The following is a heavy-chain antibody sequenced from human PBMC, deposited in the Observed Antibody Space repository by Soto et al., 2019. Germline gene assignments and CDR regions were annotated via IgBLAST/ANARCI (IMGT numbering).Heavy chain of an antibody. CDR3: ARGPAAAGTGWFDP. Sequence: PSETLSLTCAVYGGSFSGYYWSWIRQPPGKGLEWIGEINHSGSTNYNPSLKSRVTISVDTSKNQFSLKLSSVTAADTAVYYCARGPAAAGTGWFDPWGQGTLVTVSS. D-gene: IGHD6-13*01. V-gene: IGHV4-34*01. J-gene: IGHJ5*02. CDR2: INHSGST. CDR1: GGSFSGYY.